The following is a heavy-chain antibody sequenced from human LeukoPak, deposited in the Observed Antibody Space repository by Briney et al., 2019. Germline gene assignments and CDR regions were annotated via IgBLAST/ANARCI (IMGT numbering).Heavy chain of an antibody. V-gene: IGHV3-23*01. Sequence: GGSLRHSCAASGFTFSSYAMSWVRQAPGKGLEWVSTIDYSGGSTYDADSVKGRFTISRDYAKNSLYLQMNSLRVEDTAVYFCARDHNYAFDNWGQGTLVTVSS. CDR2: IDYSGGST. D-gene: IGHD1-1*01. CDR3: ARDHNYAFDN. CDR1: GFTFSSYA. J-gene: IGHJ4*02.